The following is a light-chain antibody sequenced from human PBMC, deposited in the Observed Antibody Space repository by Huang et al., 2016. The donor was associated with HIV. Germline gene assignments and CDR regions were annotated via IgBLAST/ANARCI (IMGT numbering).Light chain of an antibody. V-gene: IGKV3-11*01. CDR2: DAS. J-gene: IGKJ2*01. Sequence: ENVLTQSPGTLSLSPGERATLFCRASQSVSRYLAWYQPKPGQAPRPLIYDASNRATGVPARFRGSGSGTDFTLTISSLEPEDFAVYYCQQRTNWHTFGQGTKLEIK. CDR3: QQRTNWHT. CDR1: QSVSRY.